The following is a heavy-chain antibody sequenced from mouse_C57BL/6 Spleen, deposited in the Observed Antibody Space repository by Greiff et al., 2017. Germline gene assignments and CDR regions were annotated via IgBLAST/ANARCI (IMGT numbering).Heavy chain of an antibody. CDR1: GFNIKDYY. CDR2: IDPEDGDT. D-gene: IGHD2-3*01. Sequence: VQLQQSGAELVRPGASVTLSCTASGFNIKDYYMHWVKQRPEQGLEWIGRIDPEDGDTEYAPKFQGKATMTADTSSNTAYLQLSSLTSEDTAVYYCTSWLLLCAYWGQGTLVTVSA. CDR3: TSWLLLCAY. J-gene: IGHJ3*01. V-gene: IGHV14-1*01.